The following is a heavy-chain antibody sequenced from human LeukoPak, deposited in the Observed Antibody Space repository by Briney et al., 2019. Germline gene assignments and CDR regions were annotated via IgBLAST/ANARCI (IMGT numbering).Heavy chain of an antibody. V-gene: IGHV4-30-2*01. CDR3: AKDFIAQSPIPAY. J-gene: IGHJ4*02. CDR2: IYHSAGA. Sequence: SQTLSLTCAVSGDSISRSGSSWSWIRQPPRLGLEWIGYIYHSAGAYYNPSLASRVTISLDTSKNQFSLRLSSVAAADTAVYYCAKDFIAQSPIPAYWGQGILVSVSS. CDR1: GDSISRSGSS. D-gene: IGHD6-13*01.